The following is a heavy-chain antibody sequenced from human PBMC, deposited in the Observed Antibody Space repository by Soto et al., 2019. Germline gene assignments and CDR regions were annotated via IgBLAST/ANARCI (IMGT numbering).Heavy chain of an antibody. CDR3: AKEVSGVGGDGVDI. J-gene: IGHJ3*02. CDR2: ISYDGSNK. V-gene: IGHV3-30*18. D-gene: IGHD3-10*01. Sequence: QVQLVESGGGVVQPGRSLRLSCAASGFTFSSYGMHWVRQAPGKGLEWVAVISYDGSNKYYADSVKGRFTISRDNSKNAVYVQMNSVGAEDTAVYYCAKEVSGVGGDGVDIWGQGTMVTVSS. CDR1: GFTFSSYG.